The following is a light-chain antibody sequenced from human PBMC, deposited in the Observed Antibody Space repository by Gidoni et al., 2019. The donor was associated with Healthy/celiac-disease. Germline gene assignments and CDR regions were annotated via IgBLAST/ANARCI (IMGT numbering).Light chain of an antibody. CDR2: LGS. J-gene: IGKJ4*01. CDR1: QSLLHSNGYNY. Sequence: DSVMTQSPLSLPFTPGEPASISCRSSQSLLHSNGYNYFDWYLQKAGQSPQLLIYLGSNRASGVPDRFSGSGSGTDFTLKISRVEAEDVGVYYCMQALQTPLPFGGGTKVEIK. CDR3: MQALQTPLP. V-gene: IGKV2-28*01.